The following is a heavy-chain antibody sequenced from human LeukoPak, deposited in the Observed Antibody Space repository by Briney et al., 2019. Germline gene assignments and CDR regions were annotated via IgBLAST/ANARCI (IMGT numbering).Heavy chain of an antibody. J-gene: IGHJ5*02. V-gene: IGHV4-38-2*02. Sequence: SETLSLTCAVSGYSISSGYYWGWIRQPPGKGLEWIGSIYHSGSTYYNPSLKSRVTISVDTSKNQFSLKLSSVTAADTAVYYCARDTVGDTDLWGQGTLVTVSS. D-gene: IGHD2-21*02. CDR3: ARDTVGDTDL. CDR2: IYHSGST. CDR1: GYSISSGYY.